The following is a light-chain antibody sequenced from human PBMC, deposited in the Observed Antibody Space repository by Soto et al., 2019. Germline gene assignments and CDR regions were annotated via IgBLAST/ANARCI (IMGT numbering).Light chain of an antibody. Sequence: DIVLTQSPGTMSLSPGERATHSCRAIQRVSNNYLAWYQQKPGQAPRLLIYGASNRATGTPDRFSGSGSGTDFTLTISSLQPEDFATYYCQHYNSYSVAFGQGTKVEI. CDR2: GAS. CDR1: QRVSNNY. J-gene: IGKJ1*01. CDR3: QHYNSYSVA. V-gene: IGKV3-20*01.